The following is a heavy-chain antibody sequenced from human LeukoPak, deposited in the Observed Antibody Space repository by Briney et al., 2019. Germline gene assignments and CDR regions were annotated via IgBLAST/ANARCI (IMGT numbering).Heavy chain of an antibody. V-gene: IGHV1-69*01. D-gene: IGHD6-13*01. CDR1: GGTFSSYA. CDR2: IIPIFGTA. J-gene: IGHJ3*02. Sequence: SVKVSCKASGGTFSSYAISWVRQAPGQGLEWMGGIIPIFGTANYAQKFRGRVTITADESTSTAYMELSSLRSEDTAVYYCARGGVAAAGDDAFDIWGQGTMVTVSS. CDR3: ARGGVAAAGDDAFDI.